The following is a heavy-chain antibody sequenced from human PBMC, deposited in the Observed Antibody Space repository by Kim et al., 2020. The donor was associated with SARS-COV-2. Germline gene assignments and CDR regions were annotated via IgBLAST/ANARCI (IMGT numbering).Heavy chain of an antibody. J-gene: IGHJ2*01. CDR3: ERDVFSSGWSTGYFDL. D-gene: IGHD6-19*01. CDR1: GGSISSSSYY. Sequence: SETLSLTCTVSGGSISSSSYYWGWIRQPPGKGLEWIGSIYYSGSTYYNPSLKSRVTISVDTSKNQFSLKLSSVTAADTAVYYCERDVFSSGWSTGYFDLWGRGTLVTVSS. CDR2: IYYSGST. V-gene: IGHV4-39*07.